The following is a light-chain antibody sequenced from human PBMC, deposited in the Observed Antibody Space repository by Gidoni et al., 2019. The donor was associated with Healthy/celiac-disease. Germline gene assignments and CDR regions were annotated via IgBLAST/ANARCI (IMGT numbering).Light chain of an antibody. J-gene: IGLJ2*01. CDR3: AAWDDSLSGVV. V-gene: IGLV1-47*01. CDR2: RNN. CDR1: SSNIGSNY. Sequence: QSVLTQPHSASGTPGQRVTISCSGSSSNIGSNYVYWYQQLPGTAPKLLIYRNNQRPSGVPDRFSGSKSGTSAYLAISGLRSEDEADYYCAAWDDSLSGVVFGGGTKLTVL.